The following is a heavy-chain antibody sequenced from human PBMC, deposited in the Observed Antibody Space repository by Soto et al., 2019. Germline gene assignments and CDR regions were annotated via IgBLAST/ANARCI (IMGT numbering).Heavy chain of an antibody. J-gene: IGHJ3*02. CDR1: GGSISSYY. D-gene: IGHD3-3*01. Sequence: SETLSLTCTVSGGSISSYYWSWIRQPPGKGLEWIGYIYYSGSTNYNPSLKSRVTISVDTSKNQFSLKLSSVTAADTAVYYCASDMVHYDFWSVGAFDIWGQGTMVTVSS. V-gene: IGHV4-59*01. CDR2: IYYSGST. CDR3: ASDMVHYDFWSVGAFDI.